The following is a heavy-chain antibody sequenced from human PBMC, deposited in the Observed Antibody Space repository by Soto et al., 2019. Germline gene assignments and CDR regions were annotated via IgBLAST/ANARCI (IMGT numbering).Heavy chain of an antibody. CDR3: ARDRARTARGVISHYFDY. D-gene: IGHD3-10*01. CDR2: ISSSSSYI. CDR1: GFTFSSYS. V-gene: IGHV3-21*01. Sequence: GGSLRLSCAASGFTFSSYSMNWVRQAPGKGLEWVSSISSSSSYIYYADSGKGRFTISRDNAKNSLYLQMNSLRAEDTAGDYWARDRARTARGVISHYFDYWGQGTLVTVSS. J-gene: IGHJ4*02.